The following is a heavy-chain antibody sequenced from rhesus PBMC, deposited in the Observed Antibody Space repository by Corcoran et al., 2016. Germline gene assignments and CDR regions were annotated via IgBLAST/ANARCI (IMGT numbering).Heavy chain of an antibody. CDR3: ERDVAAANNRFDV. V-gene: IGHV1S9*01. J-gene: IGHJ5-1*01. CDR1: GYTFTSYY. D-gene: IGHD6-25*01. CDR2: INPTNGNT. Sequence: QVQLVQSGAEVKKPGASVKLSCKASGYTFTSYYINWVRQAPEQVLDWMGWINPTNGNTGYAQKFQGRVTMTRDTSTSEAYMELNSLRSEDTAVYYCERDVAAANNRFDVWGPGVLVTVSS.